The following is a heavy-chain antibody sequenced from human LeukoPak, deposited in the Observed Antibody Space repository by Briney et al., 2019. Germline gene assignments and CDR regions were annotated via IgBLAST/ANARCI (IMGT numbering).Heavy chain of an antibody. CDR3: ASERYCSSTSCYFDY. Sequence: GESLQISCKGSGCIFASYWITWVRQMPGKGLQWMGRIDPSDSYTNYSPSFQGHVTISADKSISTAYLQWSSLKASDTAMYYCASERYCSSTSCYFDYWGQGTLVTVSS. CDR2: IDPSDSYT. CDR1: GCIFASYW. D-gene: IGHD2-2*01. V-gene: IGHV5-10-1*01. J-gene: IGHJ4*02.